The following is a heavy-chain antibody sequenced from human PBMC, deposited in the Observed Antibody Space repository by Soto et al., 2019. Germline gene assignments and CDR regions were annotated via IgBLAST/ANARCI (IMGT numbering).Heavy chain of an antibody. Sequence: QVQLVESGGGVVQPGRSLRLSCAASGFTFSSYGMHWVRQTPGKGLEWVAVIWYDGSNKYYADSVKGRFTISRDNSKNTLYLQMNSLRAEDTAVYYCARDAVIAAAGTGVYYYYGMDVWGQGTTVTVSS. D-gene: IGHD6-13*01. V-gene: IGHV3-33*01. CDR3: ARDAVIAAAGTGVYYYYGMDV. CDR2: IWYDGSNK. CDR1: GFTFSSYG. J-gene: IGHJ6*02.